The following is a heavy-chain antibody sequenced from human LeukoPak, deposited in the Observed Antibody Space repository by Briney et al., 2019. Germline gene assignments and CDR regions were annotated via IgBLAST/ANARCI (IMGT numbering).Heavy chain of an antibody. CDR1: GRSISSGGYS. V-gene: IGHV4-30-2*01. D-gene: IGHD1-14*01. CDR2: IYHSGST. Sequence: SQTLSLTCAVSGRSISSGGYSWRWIRRPPGKGLEWIGYIYHSGSTYYNPCLKSRVTISVDRSKNQFSLKLSSVTAADTAVYYCARAGTTRAGFDYWGQRTLVTVSS. J-gene: IGHJ4*02. CDR3: ARAGTTRAGFDY.